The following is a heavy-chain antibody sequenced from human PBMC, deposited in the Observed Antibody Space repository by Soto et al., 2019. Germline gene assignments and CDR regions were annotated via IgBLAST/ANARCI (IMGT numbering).Heavy chain of an antibody. CDR3: ARGVLRFLEWFPQWWFDP. Sequence: PSETLSLTCAVYGGSFSGYYWSWIRQPPGKGLEWIGEINHSGSTNYNPSRKSRVTISVDTSKNQFSLKLSSVTAADTAVYYCARGVLRFLEWFPQWWFDPWGQGTLVTVSS. CDR1: GGSFSGYY. V-gene: IGHV4-34*01. D-gene: IGHD3-3*01. J-gene: IGHJ5*02. CDR2: INHSGST.